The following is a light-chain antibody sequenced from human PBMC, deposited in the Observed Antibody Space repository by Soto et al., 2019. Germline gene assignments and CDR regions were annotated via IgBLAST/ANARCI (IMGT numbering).Light chain of an antibody. CDR2: PAS. J-gene: IGKJ5*01. CDR1: QSISSY. V-gene: IGKV1-39*01. CDR3: QQSYSGPIT. Sequence: DIQMTQSPSSLSASVGDRVTITCRASQSISSYLYWYQQKPGKAPKLLIYPASSLQSGVPSRFSGSGSGTDFTLTISSLQPEDFATYYCQQSYSGPITFGQGTRLEIK.